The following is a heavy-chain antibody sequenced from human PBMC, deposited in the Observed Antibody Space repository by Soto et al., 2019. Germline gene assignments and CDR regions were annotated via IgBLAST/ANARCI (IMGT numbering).Heavy chain of an antibody. V-gene: IGHV5-51*01. J-gene: IGHJ4*02. CDR2: IYPGDSDI. CDR3: ARSTTLDY. CDR1: GYSFTDYW. Sequence: GDSLKSSCKGCGYSFTDYWMVWVRQMPGKGLEWMGIIYPGDSDIRYSPSFQGQVTISADKSINTAYLQWSSLKASDTAMYYCARSTTLDYWGQGTLVTVSS. D-gene: IGHD5-12*01.